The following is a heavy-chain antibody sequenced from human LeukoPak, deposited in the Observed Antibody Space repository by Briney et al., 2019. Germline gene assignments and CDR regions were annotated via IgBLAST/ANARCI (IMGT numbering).Heavy chain of an antibody. CDR3: ARAWYGSGNYYSRNYYDYYMDV. J-gene: IGHJ6*03. CDR1: GFIFNTYW. CDR2: IKQGGTEK. Sequence: GESLRLTCEASGFIFNTYWMTWVRQAPGKGLEWVANIKQGGTEKFHADSVKGRFTIARDNAKNLLILQMDSLRADDTAVYYCARAWYGSGNYYSRNYYDYYMDVWGKGTAVIVSS. D-gene: IGHD3-10*01. V-gene: IGHV3-7*01.